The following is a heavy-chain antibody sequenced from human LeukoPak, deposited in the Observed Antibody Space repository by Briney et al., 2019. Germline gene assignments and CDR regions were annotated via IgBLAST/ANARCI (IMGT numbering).Heavy chain of an antibody. V-gene: IGHV3-43D*04. CDR3: AKAPDSSGYLPYYFDS. CDR1: GFTFDDYG. Sequence: AGGSLRLSCAASGFTFDDYGMHWVRQAPGKGLEWVSLISWDGANRYYADSVKGRFTISRDNSKNSLYLQMNSLRPEDTALYYCAKAPDSSGYLPYYFDSWGQGTLVTVSS. CDR2: ISWDGANR. J-gene: IGHJ4*02. D-gene: IGHD3-22*01.